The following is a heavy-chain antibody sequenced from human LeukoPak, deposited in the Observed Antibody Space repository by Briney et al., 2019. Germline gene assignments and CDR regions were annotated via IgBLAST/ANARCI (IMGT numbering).Heavy chain of an antibody. D-gene: IGHD6-13*01. CDR3: ARDRIAAPSFDP. J-gene: IGHJ5*02. CDR2: INPNSGGT. CDR1: GYTFIAYY. V-gene: IGHV1-2*06. Sequence: ASVKVSCKASGYTFIAYYLHWVRQAPGQGLEWMGRINPNSGGTSYAQKFQGRVTMTRDTSISTAYMELSSLRSDDTAVYYCARDRIAAPSFDPWGQGTLVTVSS.